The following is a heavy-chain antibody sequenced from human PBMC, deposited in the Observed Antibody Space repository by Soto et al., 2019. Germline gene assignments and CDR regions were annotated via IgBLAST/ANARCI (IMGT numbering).Heavy chain of an antibody. J-gene: IGHJ5*02. CDR2: IIPIFGTA. CDR1: GGTFSSYA. Sequence: SVKVSCKASGGTFSSYAISWVRQAPGQGLEWMGGIIPIFGTANYAQKFQGRVTITADESTSTAYMELSSLRSEDTAVYYCASMGGVIPCSSTSCYWYNWFDPWGQGTLVTVSS. CDR3: ASMGGVIPCSSTSCYWYNWFDP. V-gene: IGHV1-69*13. D-gene: IGHD2-2*01.